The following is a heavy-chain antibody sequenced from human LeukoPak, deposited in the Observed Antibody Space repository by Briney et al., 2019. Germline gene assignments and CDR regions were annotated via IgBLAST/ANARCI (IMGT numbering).Heavy chain of an antibody. J-gene: IGHJ3*02. V-gene: IGHV3-30-3*01. CDR2: ISYDGSNK. Sequence: PGRSLRLSCVDSGFSFSRYAMHWVRQAPGKGLEWVAVISYDGSNKYYADSVKGRFTISRDNSKSTLYLQMNTLRGEDTAVYYCARESPIEGIASGQDAFDIWGQGTMVTVSS. CDR1: GFSFSRYA. D-gene: IGHD3-10*01. CDR3: ARESPIEGIASGQDAFDI.